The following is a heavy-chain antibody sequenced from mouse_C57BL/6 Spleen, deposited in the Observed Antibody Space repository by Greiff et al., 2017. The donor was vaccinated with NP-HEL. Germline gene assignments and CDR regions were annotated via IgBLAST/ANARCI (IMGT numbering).Heavy chain of an antibody. CDR1: GYTFTDYE. Sequence: QVQLQQSGAELVRPGASVTLSCKASGYTFTDYEMHWVKQTPVHGLEWIGAIDPETGGTAYNQKFKGKAILTADNSSSTAYMELRSLTSEDSAVDYCTRGGYSNYWYFDVWGTGTTVTVSS. CDR2: IDPETGGT. D-gene: IGHD2-5*01. V-gene: IGHV1-15*01. J-gene: IGHJ1*03. CDR3: TRGGYSNYWYFDV.